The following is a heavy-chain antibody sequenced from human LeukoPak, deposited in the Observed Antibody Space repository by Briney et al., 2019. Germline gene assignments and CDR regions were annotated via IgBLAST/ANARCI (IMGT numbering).Heavy chain of an antibody. D-gene: IGHD3-10*01. V-gene: IGHV3-30*02. CDR1: GFTFSSYG. Sequence: GGSLRLSCAASGFTFSSYGMHWVRQAPGKGLEWVAFIRYDGSNKYHADSVKGRFTISRDSSKNTVYLQMNSLRAEDTAVYYCAKPPVYGSGFHHWGQGTLVTVSS. J-gene: IGHJ1*01. CDR3: AKPPVYGSGFHH. CDR2: IRYDGSNK.